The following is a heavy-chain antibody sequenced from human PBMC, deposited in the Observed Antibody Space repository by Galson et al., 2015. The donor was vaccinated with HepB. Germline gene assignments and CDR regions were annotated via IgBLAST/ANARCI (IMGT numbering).Heavy chain of an antibody. V-gene: IGHV3-74*01. D-gene: IGHD3-3*01. Sequence: SLRLSCAASGFTLSSHWMHWVRQAPGKWLMWVSRIENDGSETSYADSVNGRFTISRDNARNTLYLQMHSLRAEDTAVYYCSTIFDSPSDSPSDSWGQGTLVTVSS. J-gene: IGHJ4*02. CDR2: IENDGSET. CDR1: GFTLSSHW. CDR3: STIFDSPSDSPSDS.